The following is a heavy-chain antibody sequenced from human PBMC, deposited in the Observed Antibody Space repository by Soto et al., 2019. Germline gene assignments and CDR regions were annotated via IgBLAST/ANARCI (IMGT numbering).Heavy chain of an antibody. CDR1: GGSFSDYY. CDR2: INHSGST. D-gene: IGHD1-26*01. J-gene: IGHJ6*04. V-gene: IGHV4-34*01. Sequence: PAETLSLTCSVYGGSFSDYYWSWIRQPPGKGLEWIGEINHSGSTNYNPYLKSRVTISVHTSKNQFSLKLSSVTAADTAVYYCARARKGRGSDYYYHYGMDVWGKGTTVTVSS. CDR3: ARARKGRGSDYYYHYGMDV.